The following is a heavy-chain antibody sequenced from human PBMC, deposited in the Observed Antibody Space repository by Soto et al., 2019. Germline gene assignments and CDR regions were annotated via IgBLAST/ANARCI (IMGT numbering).Heavy chain of an antibody. CDR1: GFTFSSYE. Sequence: GGSLRLSCAASGFTFSSYEMNWVRHAPGKGLEWVSYISSSGSTIYYADSVKGRFTISRDNAKNSLYLQMNSLRAEDTAVYYCARGGYLSYFDYWGQGTLVTVSS. D-gene: IGHD5-12*01. CDR3: ARGGYLSYFDY. CDR2: ISSSGSTI. V-gene: IGHV3-48*03. J-gene: IGHJ4*02.